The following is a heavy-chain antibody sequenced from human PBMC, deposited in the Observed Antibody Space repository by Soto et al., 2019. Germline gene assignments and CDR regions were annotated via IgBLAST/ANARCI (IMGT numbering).Heavy chain of an antibody. Sequence: QVQLVESGGGVVQPGRSLRLSCAASGFTFSSYGMHWVRQAPGKGLEWVAVIWYDGSNKYYADSVKGRFTISGDNSKNTLYLQMNSLGAEDTAVYYCARVGDTARGGFDYWGQGTLVTVSS. D-gene: IGHD5-18*01. V-gene: IGHV3-33*01. CDR1: GFTFSSYG. J-gene: IGHJ4*02. CDR2: IWYDGSNK. CDR3: ARVGDTARGGFDY.